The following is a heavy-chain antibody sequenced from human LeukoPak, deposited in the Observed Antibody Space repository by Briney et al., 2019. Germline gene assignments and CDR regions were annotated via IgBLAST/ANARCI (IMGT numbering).Heavy chain of an antibody. V-gene: IGHV3-23*01. CDR2: ISGSGGST. J-gene: IGHJ4*02. Sequence: PGGSLRLSCAASGFRFEDYGMTWVRQASGKGLERVSAISGSGGSTYYADSVKGRFSISRDNSKNPLYLQMNSLRAEDTAIYYCAKGVLPTGFDYWGQGTLVTVSS. D-gene: IGHD3-10*01. CDR1: GFRFEDYG. CDR3: AKGVLPTGFDY.